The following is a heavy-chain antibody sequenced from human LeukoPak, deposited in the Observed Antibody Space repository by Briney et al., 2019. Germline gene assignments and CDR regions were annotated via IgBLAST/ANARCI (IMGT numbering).Heavy chain of an antibody. CDR1: GGSISTSSYY. D-gene: IGHD5-24*01. V-gene: IGHV4-39*07. J-gene: IGHJ4*02. CDR3: ARDNLEGYYFDY. CDR2: IFYSGST. Sequence: SETLSLTCTVSGGSISTSSYYWGWVRQPPGKGLEWIGNIFYSGSTYYSPSLKSRVTISLDTSRNQFSLKLNSVTPEDTAVYYCARDNLEGYYFDYWGQGTLVTVSS.